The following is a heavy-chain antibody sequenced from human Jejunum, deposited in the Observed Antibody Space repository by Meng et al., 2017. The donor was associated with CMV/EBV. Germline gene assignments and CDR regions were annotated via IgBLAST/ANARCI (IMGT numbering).Heavy chain of an antibody. Sequence: SCAFSGFDFKSDEMNWVRQAPGKGLGWVSYISGPGKAIYYADSVRGRFTISRDNAKSSLYLQMSGLRAEDTAVYYCARLQWAAFDFLGQGTLVTVSS. CDR2: ISGPGKAI. J-gene: IGHJ4*02. V-gene: IGHV3-48*03. D-gene: IGHD1-26*01. CDR3: ARLQWAAFDF. CDR1: GFDFKSDE.